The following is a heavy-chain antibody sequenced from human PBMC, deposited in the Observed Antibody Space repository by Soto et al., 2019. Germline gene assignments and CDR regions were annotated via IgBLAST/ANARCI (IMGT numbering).Heavy chain of an antibody. CDR1: GGSFSGYY. CDR3: ARGRGGEQLVDYYYGMDV. V-gene: IGHV4-34*01. CDR2: INHSGST. D-gene: IGHD6-6*01. Sequence: SETLSLTCAVYGGSFSGYYWSWIRQPPGKGLEWIGEINHSGSTNYNPSLKSRVTISVDTSKNQFSLKLSSVTAADTAVCYCARGRGGEQLVDYYYGMDVWGQGTTVTVSS. J-gene: IGHJ6*02.